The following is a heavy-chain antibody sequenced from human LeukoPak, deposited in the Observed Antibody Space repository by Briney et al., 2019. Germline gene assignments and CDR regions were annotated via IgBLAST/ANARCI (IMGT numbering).Heavy chain of an antibody. CDR2: ISWNSGSI. D-gene: IGHD5-18*01. J-gene: IGHJ3*02. CDR3: AKDVDTAMGDAFDI. Sequence: GGSLRLSCAASGFTFDDYDMHWVRQAPGKGLEWVSGISWNSGSIDYADSVKGRFTISRDNAKNSLYLQMNSLRAEDMALYYCAKDVDTAMGDAFDIWGQGTMVTVSS. CDR1: GFTFDDYD. V-gene: IGHV3-9*03.